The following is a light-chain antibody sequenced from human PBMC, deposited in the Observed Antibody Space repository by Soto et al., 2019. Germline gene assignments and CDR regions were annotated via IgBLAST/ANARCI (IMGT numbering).Light chain of an antibody. CDR2: SAS. V-gene: IGKV1-39*01. CDR3: QQGYAFPGT. J-gene: IGKJ2*01. CDR1: QSIGTN. Sequence: DIQMTQSPSSLSASVGDTVTITCRASQSIGTNVNWYQQKLGKAPELLIFSASDLESGVPPRFSGSGSGSDFTLTISGVQPEDVATFYCQQGYAFPGTFGQGTRVQIK.